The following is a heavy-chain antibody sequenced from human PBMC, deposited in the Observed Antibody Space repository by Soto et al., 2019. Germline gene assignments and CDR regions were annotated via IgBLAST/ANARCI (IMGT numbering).Heavy chain of an antibody. CDR3: ARVSYFDNSGYYYYFDN. CDR1: GYSISSGYF. J-gene: IGHJ4*02. V-gene: IGHV4-38-2*01. D-gene: IGHD3-22*01. CDR2: IYHSGIT. Sequence: SETLSLTCAVSGYSISSGYFWGWIRQPPGKGLEWIGNIYHSGITYYNPSLKRRVTISVDTSKNQVSLKLSSVTAADTAVFYCARVSYFDNSGYYYYFDNWGQGTLVTVSS.